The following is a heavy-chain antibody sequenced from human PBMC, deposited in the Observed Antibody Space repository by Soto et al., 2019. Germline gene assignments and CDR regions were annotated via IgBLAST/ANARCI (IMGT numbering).Heavy chain of an antibody. Sequence: SVKVSCKASGGTFSSYAISWVRQAPGQGLGWMGGIIPIFGTANYAQKFQGRVTITADKSTSTAYMELSSLRSEDTAVYYCARRLWYSSGWFDYWGQGTLVTVSS. CDR1: GGTFSSYA. V-gene: IGHV1-69*06. CDR2: IIPIFGTA. D-gene: IGHD6-19*01. CDR3: ARRLWYSSGWFDY. J-gene: IGHJ4*02.